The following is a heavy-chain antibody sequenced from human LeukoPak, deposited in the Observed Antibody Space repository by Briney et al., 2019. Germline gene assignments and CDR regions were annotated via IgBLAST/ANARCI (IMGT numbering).Heavy chain of an antibody. CDR3: AREAWPHYYYYYGMDV. Sequence: ASVKVSCKASGYTFTSYAMHWVRQAPGQRLEWMGWINAGNGNTKYSQKFQGRVTITRDTSASTAYMELSSLRSEDTAVYYCAREAWPHYYYYYGMDVWGQGTTVTVSS. V-gene: IGHV1-3*01. CDR2: INAGNGNT. J-gene: IGHJ6*02. CDR1: GYTFTSYA.